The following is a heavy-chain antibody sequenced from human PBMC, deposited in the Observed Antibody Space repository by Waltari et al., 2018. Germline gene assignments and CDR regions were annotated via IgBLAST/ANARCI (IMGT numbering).Heavy chain of an antibody. V-gene: IGHV3-30*02. J-gene: IGHJ6*03. Sequence: QVQLVESGGGVVQPGGSLRLSCAASGFTFSSYGMHWVRQAPGKGLEWVAFIRYDGSNKYNADSVKGRFTISRDNSKNTLYLQMNSLRAEDTAVYYCAKTSPSSWYLDYYYYMDVWGKGTTVTVSS. CDR2: IRYDGSNK. CDR1: GFTFSSYG. D-gene: IGHD6-13*01. CDR3: AKTSPSSWYLDYYYYMDV.